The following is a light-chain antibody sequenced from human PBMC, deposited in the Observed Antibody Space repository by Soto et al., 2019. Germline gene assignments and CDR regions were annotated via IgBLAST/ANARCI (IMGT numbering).Light chain of an antibody. CDR1: QSIFNNY. CDR3: QQYGGSPFT. Sequence: EIVLTQSPGTLSLSPSERATLSCRASQSIFNNYLAWYQQKPGQAPRLLVYGASFRATGIPDRFSGSGSGTDFTLTISRLEPEDFAVYYCQQYGGSPFTFGQGTRLEIK. V-gene: IGKV3-20*01. CDR2: GAS. J-gene: IGKJ2*01.